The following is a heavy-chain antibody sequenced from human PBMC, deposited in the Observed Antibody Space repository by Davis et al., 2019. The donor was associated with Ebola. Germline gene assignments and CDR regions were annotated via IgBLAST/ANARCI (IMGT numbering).Heavy chain of an antibody. Sequence: PSETLSLTCTVSGGSISSSSYYWGWIRQPPGKGLEWIGSIYYSGSTYYNPSLKSRVTISVDTSKNQFSLKLSSVTAADTAVYYCARGDPYDFKRGWFDPWGQGTLVTVSS. V-gene: IGHV4-39*01. CDR2: IYYSGST. J-gene: IGHJ5*02. CDR1: GGSISSSSYY. CDR3: ARGDPYDFKRGWFDP. D-gene: IGHD3-3*01.